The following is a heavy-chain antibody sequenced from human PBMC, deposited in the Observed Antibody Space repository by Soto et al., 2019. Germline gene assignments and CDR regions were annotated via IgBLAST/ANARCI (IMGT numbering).Heavy chain of an antibody. D-gene: IGHD2-2*01. CDR1: GFTCNNYA. V-gene: IGHV3-30-3*01. J-gene: IGHJ4*02. Sequence: QVQLVESGGGVVQPGGSLRLSCAASGFTCNNYAVHWVRQAPGKGLESVAIISYDGSNKYYADSVKGRFTISRDNSKNTLYLQMNSLRAEDTAVYYCASQLLTLGSFDYWGQGTLVTVSS. CDR2: ISYDGSNK. CDR3: ASQLLTLGSFDY.